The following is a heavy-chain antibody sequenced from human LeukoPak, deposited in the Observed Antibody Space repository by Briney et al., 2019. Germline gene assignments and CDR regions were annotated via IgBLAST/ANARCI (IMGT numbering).Heavy chain of an antibody. D-gene: IGHD6-19*01. CDR1: GFTFSNYS. CDR3: ARDRSGWSFDY. J-gene: IGHJ4*02. Sequence: GGSLRLSCAASGFTFSNYSMNWVRQAPGKGLEWVSSISSSGTYIYYADSVRGRFTISRDNAKNSLYLQMHSLRAEDTAVYDCARDRSGWSFDYWGQGTLVTVSS. CDR2: ISSSGTYI. V-gene: IGHV3-21*01.